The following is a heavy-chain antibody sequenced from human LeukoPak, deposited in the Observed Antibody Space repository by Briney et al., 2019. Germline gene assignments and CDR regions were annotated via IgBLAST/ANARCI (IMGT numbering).Heavy chain of an antibody. CDR2: INSDGSST. J-gene: IGHJ5*02. V-gene: IGHV3-74*01. D-gene: IGHD6-19*01. CDR3: SGGGSITVAGS. Sequence: GGSLRLSCAASGFTFSSYWMHWVRQAPGQGLVWVSRINSDGSSTNYADSVKGRFTISRDNAKNTLYLQMNSLRAEDTAVYYCSGGGSITVAGSWGQGTLVTVSS. CDR1: GFTFSSYW.